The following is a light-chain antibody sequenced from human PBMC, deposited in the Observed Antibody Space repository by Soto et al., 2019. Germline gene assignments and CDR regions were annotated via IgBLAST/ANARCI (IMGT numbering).Light chain of an antibody. J-gene: IGLJ1*01. CDR2: EDT. CDR1: SNDVGSYNL. V-gene: IGLV2-23*01. Sequence: QSALTQPASVSGSPGQSITISCTGTSNDVGSYNLVSWYQQHPGKAPKLMIYEDTKRPSGVSIRFSGSKSGNTASLTISGLQAEDEADYYCCSFAGRSTWVFGTGTKVTVL. CDR3: CSFAGRSTWV.